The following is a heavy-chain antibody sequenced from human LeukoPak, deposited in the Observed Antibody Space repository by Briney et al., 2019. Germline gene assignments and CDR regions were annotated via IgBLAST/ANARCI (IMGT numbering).Heavy chain of an antibody. D-gene: IGHD1-14*01. V-gene: IGHV3-7*01. CDR3: ARNQPSYYYYMDV. Sequence: GGSLRLSCAASGFTFSSYWMSWVRQAPGKGLEWVANIKQDGSEKYYVDSVKGRFTISRDNAKNSLYLQMNSLRAEDTAVYYCARNQPSYYYYMDVWGKGTTVTVSS. J-gene: IGHJ6*03. CDR2: IKQDGSEK. CDR1: GFTFSSYW.